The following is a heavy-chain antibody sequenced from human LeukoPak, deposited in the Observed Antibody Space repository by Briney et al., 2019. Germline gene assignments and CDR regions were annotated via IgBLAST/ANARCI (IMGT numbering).Heavy chain of an antibody. J-gene: IGHJ4*02. Sequence: QPGGSLKLSCAASGFTFSGSAMHCVRQASGKGLEWVGRIRSKANSYATAYAASVKGRFTISRDDSKNTAYLQMNSLKTEDTAVYYCTTGCSSTSCDIDYWGQGTLVTVSS. V-gene: IGHV3-73*01. CDR1: GFTFSGSA. CDR3: TTGCSSTSCDIDY. CDR2: IRSKANSYAT. D-gene: IGHD2-2*01.